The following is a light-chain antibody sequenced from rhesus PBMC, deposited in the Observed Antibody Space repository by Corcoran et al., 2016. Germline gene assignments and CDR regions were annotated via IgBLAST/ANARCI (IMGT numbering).Light chain of an antibody. J-gene: IGKJ3*01. CDR2: KTS. V-gene: IGKV1-22*01. CDR1: QSISSW. Sequence: DIQMTQSPSSLSASVGDTVTITCRASQSISSWLAWYQQKTGKSPRLLIYKTSSLQSGGPSRFRGGGSGTGFTLTISSLQPEDFATYYCLQYASSPFTFGPGTKLDIK. CDR3: LQYASSPFT.